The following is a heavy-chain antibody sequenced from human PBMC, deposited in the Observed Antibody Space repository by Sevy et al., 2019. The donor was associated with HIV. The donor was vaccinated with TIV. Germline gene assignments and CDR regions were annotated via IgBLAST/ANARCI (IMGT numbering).Heavy chain of an antibody. CDR2: ISGSGGST. V-gene: IGHV3-23*01. D-gene: IGHD3-22*01. CDR1: GFTFNSYT. CDR3: AKEGPRFYYNSSGYYYAGEYYFDY. J-gene: IGHJ4*02. Sequence: GGSLRLSCAASGFTFNSYTMSWVRQAPGKGLEWVSAISGSGGSTYYADSVKGRFTISRDNSKKTLYLQMNSLRAEDTAVYYGAKEGPRFYYNSSGYYYAGEYYFDYWGQGTLVTVSS.